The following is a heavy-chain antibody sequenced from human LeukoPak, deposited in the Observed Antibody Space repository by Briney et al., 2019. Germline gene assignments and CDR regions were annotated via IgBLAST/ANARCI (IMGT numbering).Heavy chain of an antibody. CDR2: ISWNSGSI. CDR1: GFTFDDYA. Sequence: GGSLRLSCAASGFTFDDYAMHWVRQAPGKGLEWVSGISWNSGSIGYADSVKGRFTISRDNAKNSLYLQMNSLRAEDTALYYCAKEGHDILTGYAVYFQHWGQGTLVTVSS. CDR3: AKEGHDILTGYAVYFQH. J-gene: IGHJ1*01. V-gene: IGHV3-9*01. D-gene: IGHD3-9*01.